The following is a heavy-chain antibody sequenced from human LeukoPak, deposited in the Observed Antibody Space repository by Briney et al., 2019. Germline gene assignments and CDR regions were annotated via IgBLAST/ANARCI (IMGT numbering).Heavy chain of an antibody. CDR2: ISSSSSYI. CDR3: ARDSSYSSSLLFDY. CDR1: GFTFSSYS. Sequence: PGGSLRLSRAASGFTFSSYSMNWVRQAPGKGLEWVSSISSSSSYIYYADSVKGRFAISRDNAKNSLYLQMNSLRAEDTAVYYCARDSSYSSSLLFDYWGQGTLVTVSS. J-gene: IGHJ4*02. V-gene: IGHV3-21*01. D-gene: IGHD6-13*01.